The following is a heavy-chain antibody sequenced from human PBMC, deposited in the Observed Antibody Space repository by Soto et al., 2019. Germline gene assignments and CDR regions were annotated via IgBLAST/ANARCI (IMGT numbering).Heavy chain of an antibody. V-gene: IGHV1-69*01. J-gene: IGHJ4*02. CDR2: IIPIFGTA. CDR3: ARGGRYCSSTSCYSPRDY. D-gene: IGHD2-2*02. Sequence: QVQLVQSGAEVKKPGSSVKVSCKASGGTFSSYAISWVRQAPGQGLEWMGVIIPIFGTANYAQKFQGRVTITADESTSTAYMELSSLRSEDTAVYYCARGGRYCSSTSCYSPRDYWGQGTLVTVSS. CDR1: GGTFSSYA.